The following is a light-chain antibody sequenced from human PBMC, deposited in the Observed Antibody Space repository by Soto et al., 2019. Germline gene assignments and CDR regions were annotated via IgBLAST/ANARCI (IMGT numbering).Light chain of an antibody. CDR1: QSVSSSY. Sequence: EIVLTQSPVTLSLSPGERATLSCRASQSVSSSYLAWYQQKPGQAPRLFIHGASSRATGVPERFSGSGSGTDFTLTISTLEPEDFAVYYCQQYGSSPWTFDQGTTVEIK. V-gene: IGKV3-20*01. J-gene: IGKJ1*01. CDR3: QQYGSSPWT. CDR2: GAS.